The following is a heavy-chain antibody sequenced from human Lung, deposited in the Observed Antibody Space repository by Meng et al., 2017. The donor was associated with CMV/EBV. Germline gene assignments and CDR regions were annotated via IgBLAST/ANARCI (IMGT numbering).Heavy chain of an antibody. CDR2: FYGDDVK. CDR3: ARSAARPSDWVHP. Sequence: LKVSAPTMVTPTQTLTQNCTFSVFSLSNCGVGVGWILQPPGKALGFLAIFYGDDVKRYSLSLESRHTVTQDTSKNQVVLTMTNMVPVDTATYHCARSAARPSDWVHPWAQGPLVTVSS. CDR1: VFSLSNCGVG. D-gene: IGHD6-6*01. J-gene: IGHJ5*02. V-gene: IGHV2-5*02.